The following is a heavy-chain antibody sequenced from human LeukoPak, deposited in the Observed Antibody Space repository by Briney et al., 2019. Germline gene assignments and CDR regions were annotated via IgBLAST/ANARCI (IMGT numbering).Heavy chain of an antibody. CDR2: IYYSGST. D-gene: IGHD6-19*01. Sequence: SETLSLTCTVSGGSISSYYWSWIRQPPGKGLDWIGYIYYSGSTNYNPSLKSRVTISVDTSKNQFSLKLSSVTAADTAVYYCARSGTAVAAPSFDYWGQGALVTVSS. CDR3: ARSGTAVAAPSFDY. CDR1: GGSISSYY. V-gene: IGHV4-59*08. J-gene: IGHJ4*02.